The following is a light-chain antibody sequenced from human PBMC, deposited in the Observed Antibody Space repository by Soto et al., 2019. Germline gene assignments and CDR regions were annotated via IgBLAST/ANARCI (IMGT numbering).Light chain of an antibody. Sequence: EIVMTQSPATLSVSPGERATLSCRASQSVSSNLAWYQQKPGQAPRLLIYGASTRATGIPARFSGSGSGTDFTLTISGLQPEDFATYFCQQTLNTPYTFGQGTKL. J-gene: IGKJ2*01. CDR3: QQTLNTPYT. CDR1: QSVSSN. V-gene: IGKV3-15*01. CDR2: GAS.